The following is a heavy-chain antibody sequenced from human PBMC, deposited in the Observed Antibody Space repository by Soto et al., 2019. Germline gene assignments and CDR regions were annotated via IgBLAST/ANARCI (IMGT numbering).Heavy chain of an antibody. CDR3: ATWVATSRYFDY. CDR1: GFTFSSSA. Sequence: GGSLRLSCAASGFTFSSSAMHWVRQAPGKGLEWVALIWYNGTYKYYADSVKGRFTISRDNSKNTLFLQMNSLRAEDTAVYYCATWVATSRYFDYWGQGTLVTVSS. J-gene: IGHJ4*02. V-gene: IGHV3-33*01. D-gene: IGHD5-12*01. CDR2: IWYNGTYK.